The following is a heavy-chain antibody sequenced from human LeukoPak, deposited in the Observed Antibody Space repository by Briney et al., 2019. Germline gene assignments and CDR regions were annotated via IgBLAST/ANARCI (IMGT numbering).Heavy chain of an antibody. CDR1: GGSISTSNW. J-gene: IGHJ2*01. CDR3: ARADFGYYDSSGYYGGYFDL. CDR2: IYHSGST. D-gene: IGHD3-22*01. Sequence: PSETLSLTCAVSGGSISTSNWWSWVRQPPGKGLEWIGEIYHSGSTNYNPSLKSRVTISVDKSKNQFSLKLSSVTAADTAVYYCARADFGYYDSSGYYGGYFDLWGRGTLVTVSS. V-gene: IGHV4-4*02.